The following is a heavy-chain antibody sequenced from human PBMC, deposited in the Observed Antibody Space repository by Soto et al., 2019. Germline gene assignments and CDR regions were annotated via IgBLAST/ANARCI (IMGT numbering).Heavy chain of an antibody. V-gene: IGHV4-61*05. CDR2: IYYSGST. Sequence: PSETLSLTCTVSGGSVSSSSYYWGWVRQPPGKGLEWIGYIYYSGSTNYNPSLKSRVTISVDTSKNQFSLKLSSVTAADTAVYYRARLEYSGYDRPYYMDVWGKGTTVTVSS. CDR3: ARLEYSGYDRPYYMDV. J-gene: IGHJ6*03. D-gene: IGHD5-12*01. CDR1: GGSVSSSSYY.